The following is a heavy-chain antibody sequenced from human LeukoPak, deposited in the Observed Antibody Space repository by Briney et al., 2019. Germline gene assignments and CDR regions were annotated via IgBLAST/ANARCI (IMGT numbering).Heavy chain of an antibody. CDR2: ISYDGSNK. J-gene: IGHJ4*02. V-gene: IGHV3-30*19. D-gene: IGHD5-18*01. CDR1: GFTFSSYG. Sequence: GGSLRLSCAASGFTFSSYGMHWVRQAPGKGLEWVAVISYDGSNKYYADSVKGRFTISRDNSKNTLYLQMNSLRAEDTAVYYCARDSYSYPKYYFDYWGQGTLVTVSS. CDR3: ARDSYSYPKYYFDY.